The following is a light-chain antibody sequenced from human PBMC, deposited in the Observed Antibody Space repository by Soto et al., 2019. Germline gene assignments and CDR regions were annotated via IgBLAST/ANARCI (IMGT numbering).Light chain of an antibody. J-gene: IGLJ2*01. CDR3: SSYTTNTTLI. CDR2: DVS. V-gene: IGLV2-14*01. CDR1: SSDVGRYKY. Sequence: QSVLTQPASVSGSPRQSITISCTGTSSDVGRYKYVSWYQQQPGKAPKLILFDVSNRPSGVSNRFSGSKSGNTASLTISGLRAEDEADYYCSSYTTNTTLIFGGGTKVTVL.